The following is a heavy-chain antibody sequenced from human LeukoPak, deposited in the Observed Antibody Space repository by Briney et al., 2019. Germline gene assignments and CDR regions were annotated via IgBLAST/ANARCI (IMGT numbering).Heavy chain of an antibody. CDR2: IYHSGST. J-gene: IGHJ3*02. CDR1: GYSISSGYY. CDR3: ARDQYSNGYDDAFDI. V-gene: IGHV4-38-2*02. Sequence: SETLSLTCTVSGYSISSGYYWGWVRPPPGKGLEWIGSIYHSGSTDYNPSLKSRVTISVDTSKNQFSLKLSSVTAADTAIYYCARDQYSNGYDDAFDIWGQGTMVTVSS. D-gene: IGHD5-18*01.